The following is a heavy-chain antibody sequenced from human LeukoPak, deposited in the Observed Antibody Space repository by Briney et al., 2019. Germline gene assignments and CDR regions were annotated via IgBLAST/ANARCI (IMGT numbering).Heavy chain of an antibody. CDR1: GFTFSHYW. V-gene: IGHV3-7*01. D-gene: IGHD3-22*01. Sequence: GGSLRLSCAASGFTFSHYWMTWVRQAPGKGLEWVANIKHDGSEENYVDSVKGRFTISRDNAKGSLSLQMNSLRGEDTAVYYCARDLYYYDSSGYYRGLDYWGQGTLVTVSS. CDR2: IKHDGSEE. CDR3: ARDLYYYDSSGYYRGLDY. J-gene: IGHJ4*02.